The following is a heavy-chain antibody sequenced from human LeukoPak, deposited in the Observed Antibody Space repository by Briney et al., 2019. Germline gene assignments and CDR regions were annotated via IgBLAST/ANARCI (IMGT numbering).Heavy chain of an antibody. CDR1: GYTFSSYG. D-gene: IGHD4-23*01. J-gene: IGHJ4*02. V-gene: IGHV1-18*01. Sequence: GASVKVSCKASGYTFSSYGMSWVRQAPGQGLEWMGWISAYNGNTNYAQKFQDRVTMTTDTSTSTAYMELRSLRFDDTAVYYCARDHSYGGKELAYWGQGTLVTVSS. CDR3: ARDHSYGGKELAY. CDR2: ISAYNGNT.